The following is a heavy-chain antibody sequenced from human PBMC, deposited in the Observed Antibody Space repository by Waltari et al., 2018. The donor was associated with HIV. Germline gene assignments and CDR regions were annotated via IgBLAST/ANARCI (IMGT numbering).Heavy chain of an antibody. CDR3: ARDSGQGIVVVTVAGGNWFDP. CDR1: GGSISSSSYY. D-gene: IGHD2-21*02. J-gene: IGHJ5*02. V-gene: IGHV4-39*07. Sequence: QLQLQESGPGLVKPSETLSLTCTVSGGSISSSSYYWGWIRQPPGKGLEWIGSIYYSVSTYYNPSLKSRVTISVDTSKNQFSLKLSSVTAADTAVYYWARDSGQGIVVVTVAGGNWFDPWGQGTLVTVSS. CDR2: IYYSVST.